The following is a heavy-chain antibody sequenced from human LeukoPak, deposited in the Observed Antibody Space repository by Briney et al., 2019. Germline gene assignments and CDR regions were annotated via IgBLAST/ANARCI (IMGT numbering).Heavy chain of an antibody. Sequence: ASVKVSYKASGYTFTSYGISWVRQAPGQGLEWMGWISAYNGNTNYAQKLQGRVTMTTDTSTSTAYMELRSLRSDDTAVYYCARSYGDYARDAFDIWGQGTMVTVSS. V-gene: IGHV1-18*01. J-gene: IGHJ3*02. CDR1: GYTFTSYG. CDR2: ISAYNGNT. D-gene: IGHD4-17*01. CDR3: ARSYGDYARDAFDI.